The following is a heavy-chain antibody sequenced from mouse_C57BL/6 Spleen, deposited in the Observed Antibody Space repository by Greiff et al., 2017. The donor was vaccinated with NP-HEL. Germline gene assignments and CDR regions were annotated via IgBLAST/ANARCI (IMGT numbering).Heavy chain of an antibody. V-gene: IGHV3-1*01. D-gene: IGHD2-14*01. Sequence: EVQMVESGPGMVKPSQSLSLTCTVTGYSITSGYDWHWIRHFPGNKLEWMGYISYSGSTNYNPSLKSRISITHDTSKNHFFLKLNSVTTEDTATYYCARGTGTRYFAVWGTGTTVTVSS. CDR1: GYSITSGYD. J-gene: IGHJ1*03. CDR3: ARGTGTRYFAV. CDR2: ISYSGST.